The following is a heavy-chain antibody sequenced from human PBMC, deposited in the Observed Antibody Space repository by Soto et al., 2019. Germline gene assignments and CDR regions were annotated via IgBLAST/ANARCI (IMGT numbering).Heavy chain of an antibody. CDR1: GYTFTSYG. J-gene: IGHJ4*02. CDR3: ARWGEDGTYLLDF. Sequence: QVQLVQSGAEVKKPGASVRVSCKTSGYTFTSYGISWVRQAPGQGLEWMAWVSGYNGRTKYSQKFQGRVTMTTDTFMSTAYMDLTSLRSDATALYFCARWGEDGTYLLDFWGQGTLVSVSP. D-gene: IGHD1-26*01. V-gene: IGHV1-18*01. CDR2: VSGYNGRT.